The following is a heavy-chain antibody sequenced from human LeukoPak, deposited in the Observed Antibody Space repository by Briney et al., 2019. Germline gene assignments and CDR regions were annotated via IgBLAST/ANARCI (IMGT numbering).Heavy chain of an antibody. CDR3: ARAKYDSSGYYYSGFDI. CDR2: ISSSGSNI. V-gene: IGHV3-48*04. Sequence: PGGSLRLSCAASGFTFGSYAMHWVRQAPGKGLEWVSYISSSGSNIYYADSVKGRFTMSRDNAKKSLYLQMNSLRAEDTAVYYCARAKYDSSGYYYSGFDIWGQGTMVTISS. CDR1: GFTFGSYA. J-gene: IGHJ3*02. D-gene: IGHD3-22*01.